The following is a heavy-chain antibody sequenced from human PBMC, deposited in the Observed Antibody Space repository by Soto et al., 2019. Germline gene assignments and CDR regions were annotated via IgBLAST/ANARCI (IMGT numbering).Heavy chain of an antibody. Sequence: PGGSLRLSCAASGFTFSSYAMSWVRQAPGKGLEWVSAISGSGGSTYYADSVKGRFTISRDNSKNTLYLQMNSLRAEDTAVYYCAKDPPGCRYFDCPALYYFDYWGQGTLVTVSS. CDR3: AKDPPGCRYFDCPALYYFDY. V-gene: IGHV3-23*01. D-gene: IGHD3-9*01. CDR2: ISGSGGST. J-gene: IGHJ4*02. CDR1: GFTFSSYA.